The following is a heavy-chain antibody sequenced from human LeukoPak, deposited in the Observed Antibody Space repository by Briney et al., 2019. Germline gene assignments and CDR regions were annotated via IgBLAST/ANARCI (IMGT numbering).Heavy chain of an antibody. Sequence: GASVKVSCKASGGTFSSYAISWVRQAPGQGLEWMGGIIPIFGTANYAQKFQGRVTITADESTSTAYMELSSLRSEDTAVYYCARAHYYDSSGYLDYWGQGTLVTVSS. CDR3: ARAHYYDSSGYLDY. CDR1: GGTFSSYA. D-gene: IGHD3-22*01. J-gene: IGHJ4*02. V-gene: IGHV1-69*13. CDR2: IIPIFGTA.